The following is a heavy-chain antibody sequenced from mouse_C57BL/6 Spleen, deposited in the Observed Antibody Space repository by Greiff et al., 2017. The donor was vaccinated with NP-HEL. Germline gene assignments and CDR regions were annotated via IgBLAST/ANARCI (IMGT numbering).Heavy chain of an antibody. V-gene: IGHV5-17*01. CDR2: ISSGSSTI. D-gene: IGHD2-5*01. CDR3: ARPSHPYYSNYVGYWYFDV. CDR1: GFTFSDYG. Sequence: VQLKQSGGGLVKPGGSLKLSCAASGFTFSDYGMHWVRQAPEKGLEWVAYISSGSSTIYYADTVKGRFTISRDNAKNTLFLQMTSLRSEDTAMYYCARPSHPYYSNYVGYWYFDVWGTGTTVTVSS. J-gene: IGHJ1*03.